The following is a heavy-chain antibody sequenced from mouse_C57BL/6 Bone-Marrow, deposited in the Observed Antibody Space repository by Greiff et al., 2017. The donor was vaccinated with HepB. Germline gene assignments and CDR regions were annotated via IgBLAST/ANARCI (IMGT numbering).Heavy chain of an antibody. CDR2: IYPRSGNT. CDR1: GYTFTSYG. Sequence: QVQLKESGAELARPGASVKLSCKASGYTFTSYGISWVKQRTGQGLEWIGEIYPRSGNTYYNEKFKGKATLTADKSSSTAYMELRSLTSEDSAVYFCARLKDGPLDYWGQGTTLTVSS. CDR3: ARLKDGPLDY. D-gene: IGHD2-3*01. J-gene: IGHJ2*01. V-gene: IGHV1-81*01.